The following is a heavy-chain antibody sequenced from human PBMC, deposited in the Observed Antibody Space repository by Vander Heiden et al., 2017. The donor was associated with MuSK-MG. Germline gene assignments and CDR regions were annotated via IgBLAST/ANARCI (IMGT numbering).Heavy chain of an antibody. CDR2: ISGSSSTI. CDR1: GFTFSDYS. J-gene: IGHJ4*02. CDR3: ARGNPRVRTEIFDY. Sequence: EVQLVESGGGLVQPGGSLRLSCAASGFTFSDYSMNWVPQAPGKGLEWVSYISGSSSTIYYADSVKGRFTISRDNAKNSLYLQMNSLRAEDTAVYYCARGNPRVRTEIFDYWGQGILVTVSS. D-gene: IGHD2-8*01. V-gene: IGHV3-48*01.